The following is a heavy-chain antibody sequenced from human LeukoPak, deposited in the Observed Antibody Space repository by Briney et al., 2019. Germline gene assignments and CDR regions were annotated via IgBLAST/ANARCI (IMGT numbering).Heavy chain of an antibody. CDR1: GFTSSDYY. Sequence: PGGSLRLSCAASGFTSSDYYMSWIRQAPGKGLEWVPYISSSGSTIYYADSVKGRFTISRDNAKNSLYLQMNSLRAEDTAVYYCARDRTRTLYYYDSSGPPRGYWGQGTLVTVSS. J-gene: IGHJ4*02. V-gene: IGHV3-11*04. CDR3: ARDRTRTLYYYDSSGPPRGY. CDR2: ISSSGSTI. D-gene: IGHD3-22*01.